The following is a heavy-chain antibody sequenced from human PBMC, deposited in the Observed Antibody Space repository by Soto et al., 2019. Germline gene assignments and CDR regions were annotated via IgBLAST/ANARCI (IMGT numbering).Heavy chain of an antibody. Sequence: SETLSLTCAVYGGSFNGYYWSWIRQPPGKGLEWIGEINHSGSTNYNPSLKSRVTISVDTSKNQFSLKLSSVTAADTAVYYCARGFSRGGVVPAAHHLDYWGQGTLVTVSS. V-gene: IGHV4-34*01. J-gene: IGHJ4*02. CDR2: INHSGST. CDR3: ARGFSRGGVVPAAHHLDY. D-gene: IGHD2-2*01. CDR1: GGSFNGYY.